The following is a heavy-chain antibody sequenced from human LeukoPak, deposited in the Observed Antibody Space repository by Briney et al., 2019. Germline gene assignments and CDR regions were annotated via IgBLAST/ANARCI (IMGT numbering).Heavy chain of an antibody. CDR3: AAWGDAFDI. D-gene: IGHD7-27*01. CDR1: GFTFSSYW. Sequence: GGSLRLSCAASGFTFSSYWMSWVRLAPGKGLEWVANIKQDGSEKYYVDSVKGRFTISRDNSKNTLYLQMNSLRAEDTAVYYCAAWGDAFDIWGQGTMVTVSS. V-gene: IGHV3-7*01. CDR2: IKQDGSEK. J-gene: IGHJ3*02.